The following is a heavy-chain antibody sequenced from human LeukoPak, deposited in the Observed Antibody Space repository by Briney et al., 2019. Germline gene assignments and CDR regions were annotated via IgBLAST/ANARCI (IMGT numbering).Heavy chain of an antibody. CDR3: ASLDKGNDVVFDY. CDR2: INPNSGGT. Sequence: SVNVSCKASGYTFTGYYMYWVRHAPGQGLEWMGWINPNSGGTNYAQKFQGRVTMTRDTSISTAYMELSRLRSDDTAVYYCASLDKGNDVVFDYWGQGTLVTVSS. D-gene: IGHD1-1*01. V-gene: IGHV1-2*02. CDR1: GYTFTGYY. J-gene: IGHJ4*02.